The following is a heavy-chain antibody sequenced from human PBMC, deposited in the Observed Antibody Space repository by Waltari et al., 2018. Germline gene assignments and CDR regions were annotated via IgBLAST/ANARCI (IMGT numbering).Heavy chain of an antibody. V-gene: IGHV3-21*01. CDR1: GFTFSSYS. Sequence: EVQLVESGGGLVKPGGSLRLSCAASGFTFSSYSMNWVRQAPGKGLEWVSSISSSSSYIYYADSVKGRFTISRDNAKNSLYLQMNSLRAEDTAVYYCARVIGGWYFRNGAHGMDVWGQGTTVTVSS. D-gene: IGHD6-19*01. CDR3: ARVIGGWYFRNGAHGMDV. J-gene: IGHJ6*02. CDR2: ISSSSSYI.